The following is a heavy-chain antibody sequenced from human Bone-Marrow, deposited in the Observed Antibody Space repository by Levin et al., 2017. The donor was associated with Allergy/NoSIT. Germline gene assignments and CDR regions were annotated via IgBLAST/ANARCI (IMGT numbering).Heavy chain of an antibody. Sequence: GGSLRLSCAASKFTFTSYWMSWVRQAPGKGLEWVANIKPDGSEKRYLDSVKGRFTISRDNAKNSLSLQMNSLRAEDTAVYYCARDYLGLFDYWGQGTLVTVSS. J-gene: IGHJ4*02. V-gene: IGHV3-7*01. CDR1: KFTFTSYW. CDR3: ARDYLGLFDY. D-gene: IGHD7-27*01. CDR2: IKPDGSEK.